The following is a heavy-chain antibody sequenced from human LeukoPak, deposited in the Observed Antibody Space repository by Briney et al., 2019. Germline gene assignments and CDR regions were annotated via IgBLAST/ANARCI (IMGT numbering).Heavy chain of an antibody. CDR1: GFTFSSYA. CDR3: AKVPTRGSYLEN. V-gene: IGHV3-23*01. D-gene: IGHD1-26*01. CDR2: ISSSGSNT. Sequence: PGGSLRLSCAASGFTFSSYAMSWVRQAPGKGLEWVSAISSSGSNTYYADSVKGRFTISRDNSKNTLYLQMNSLRAEDTAVYYCAKVPTRGSYLENWGQGTLVTVSS. J-gene: IGHJ4*02.